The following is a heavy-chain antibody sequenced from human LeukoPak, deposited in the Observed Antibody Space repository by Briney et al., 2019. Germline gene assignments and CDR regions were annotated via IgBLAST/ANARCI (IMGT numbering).Heavy chain of an antibody. V-gene: IGHV1-2*02. Sequence: ASVKVSCKASGYTFTGYYMHWVRQAPGQGLEWMGWINPNSGGTNYAQKFQGRVTMTRDTSISTAYMELSRLRSDDTAVYYCARPYGGNLGDAFDIWGQGTMVTVSS. D-gene: IGHD4-23*01. CDR2: INPNSGGT. CDR3: ARPYGGNLGDAFDI. CDR1: GYTFTGYY. J-gene: IGHJ3*02.